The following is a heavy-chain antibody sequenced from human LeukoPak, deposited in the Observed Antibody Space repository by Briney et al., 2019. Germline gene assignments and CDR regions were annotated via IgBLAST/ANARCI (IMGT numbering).Heavy chain of an antibody. CDR1: GFTFSSYG. CDR2: IRYDGSNK. V-gene: IGHV3-30*02. D-gene: IGHD3-22*01. Sequence: GGALRLSCAASGFTFSSYGMHWVRQAPGKGLEWVAFIRYDGSNKYYADSVKGRFTISRDNSKNTLYLQMNSLRAEDTAVYYCAKDIYYYDSSGYKSPFDYWGQGTLVTVSS. CDR3: AKDIYYYDSSGYKSPFDY. J-gene: IGHJ4*02.